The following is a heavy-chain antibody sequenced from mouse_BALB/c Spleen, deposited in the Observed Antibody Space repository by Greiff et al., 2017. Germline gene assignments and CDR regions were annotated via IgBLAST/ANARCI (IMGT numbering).Heavy chain of an antibody. D-gene: IGHD1-1*01. CDR2: ISSGGGST. Sequence: EVKLQESGGGLVKPGGSLKLSCAASGFAFSSYDMPWVRQTPEKRLEWVAYISSGGGSTYYPDTVKGRFTISRDNAKNTLYLQMSSLKSEDTAMYYCARGSSFAYWGQGTLVTVSA. CDR1: GFAFSSYD. CDR3: ARGSSFAY. J-gene: IGHJ3*01. V-gene: IGHV5-12-1*01.